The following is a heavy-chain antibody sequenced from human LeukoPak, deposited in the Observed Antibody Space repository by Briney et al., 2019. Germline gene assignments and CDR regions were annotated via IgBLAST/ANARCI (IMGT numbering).Heavy chain of an antibody. V-gene: IGHV3-21*01. D-gene: IGHD2-2*01. CDR2: ISSSSSYI. CDR1: GFTFSSYS. J-gene: IGHJ4*02. Sequence: TWGSLRLSCAASGFTFSSYSLNWVRQAPGKALEWISSISSSSSYIYYADSVKGRFTISRDNAKNSLYLQMNSMRAEDTAVYYCARDGPTEAGAYCSSTSCYFFDYWGQGTLVTVSS. CDR3: ARDGPTEAGAYCSSTSCYFFDY.